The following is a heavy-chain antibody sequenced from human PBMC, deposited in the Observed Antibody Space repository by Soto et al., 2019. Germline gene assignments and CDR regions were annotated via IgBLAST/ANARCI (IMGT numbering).Heavy chain of an antibody. Sequence: SETLSLTCTVSGGSISSYYWSWIRQPPGKGLEWIGYIYYSGSTNYNPSLKSRVTISVDTSKNQFSLKLSSVTAADTAVYYCASSAKYSSGWYEDYYYGMDVWGQGTTVTVS. CDR1: GGSISSYY. J-gene: IGHJ6*02. D-gene: IGHD6-19*01. V-gene: IGHV4-59*01. CDR3: ASSAKYSSGWYEDYYYGMDV. CDR2: IYYSGST.